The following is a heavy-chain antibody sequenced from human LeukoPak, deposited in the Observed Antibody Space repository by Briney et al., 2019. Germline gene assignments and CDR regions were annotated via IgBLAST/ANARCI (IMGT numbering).Heavy chain of an antibody. V-gene: IGHV3-23*01. CDR1: GLTFSSYA. J-gene: IGHJ4*02. Sequence: GGSLRLSCAASGLTFSSYAMSWVRQAPGKGLEWVSVISGSGDSAYYADSVKGRFTISRDNSKNTLYLQMNSLRAEDTAIYYCAKTSSSRFNSCLFDYWGQGTLVTVYS. CDR3: AKTSSSRFNSCLFDY. CDR2: ISGSGDSA. D-gene: IGHD5-24*01.